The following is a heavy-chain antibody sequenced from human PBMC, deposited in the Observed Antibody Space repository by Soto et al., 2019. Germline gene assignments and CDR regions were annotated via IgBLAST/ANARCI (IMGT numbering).Heavy chain of an antibody. D-gene: IGHD6-19*01. J-gene: IGHJ4*02. CDR1: GGSISSYY. V-gene: IGHV4-59*01. CDR3: ARHVQWLVTFDY. CDR2: IYYSGST. Sequence: QVQLQESGPGLVKPSETLSLTCTVSGGSISSYYWSWIRQPPGKGLEWIGYIYYSGSTNYNPSLKSRVTISVDTSKNQFSLKLSSVTXXXXXXXXCARHVQWLVTFDYWGQGTLVTVSS.